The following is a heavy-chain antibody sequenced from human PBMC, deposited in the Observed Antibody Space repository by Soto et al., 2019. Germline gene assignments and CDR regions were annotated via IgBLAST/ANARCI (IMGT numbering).Heavy chain of an antibody. J-gene: IGHJ4*02. CDR1: GQSFSGHS. V-gene: IGHV4-34*01. D-gene: IGHD1-1*01. CDR2: IKESGST. Sequence: VQLQQWGAGLVKPSETLSLSCAVYGQSFSGHSWAWIRQPPGKGLEWIGEIKESGSTYYNPSLKSRVTISTDTSKNQFSLKLSSVSAADTAAYFCARGSGIVALPGELEDVKYDYWGQGTLVNVSS. CDR3: ARGSGIVALPGELEDVKYDY.